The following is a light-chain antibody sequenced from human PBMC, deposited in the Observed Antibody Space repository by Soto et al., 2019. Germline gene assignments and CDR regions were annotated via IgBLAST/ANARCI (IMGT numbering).Light chain of an antibody. J-gene: IGKJ5*01. CDR2: GAS. CDR3: QQCGSSST. V-gene: IGKV3-20*01. CDR1: QTFSNSF. Sequence: EIVWTQSPGTLSLSPGERATLAFRASQTFSNSFLSWFQQIPGQAPRLLIYGASMRATGIPDRFSGSGSGTDFTLTISRLEPEDFAVYYCQQCGSSSTFGQGTRLEIK.